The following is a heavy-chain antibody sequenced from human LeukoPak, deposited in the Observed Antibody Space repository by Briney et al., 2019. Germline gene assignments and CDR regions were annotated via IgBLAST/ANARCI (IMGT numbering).Heavy chain of an antibody. V-gene: IGHV1-2*02. J-gene: IGHJ4*02. CDR3: ARDALVDASGDY. Sequence: ASVKVSCKASGYTFTRYYMHWVRQAPGQGLEWMGWINPNSGGTNYAQKFQGRVTMTRDTSISTAYMELSRLRSDDTAVYYCARDALVDASGDYWGQGTLVTVSS. CDR1: GYTFTRYY. CDR2: INPNSGGT. D-gene: IGHD6-6*01.